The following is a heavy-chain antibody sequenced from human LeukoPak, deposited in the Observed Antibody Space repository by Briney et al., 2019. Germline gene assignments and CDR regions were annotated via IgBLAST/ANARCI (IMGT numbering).Heavy chain of an antibody. J-gene: IGHJ4*02. CDR3: ARDRDYYDSSGYYYFDY. CDR2: INSDGRTT. Sequence: TGGSLRLSCAASGFTFSSYWMHWVRQAPGKGLAWVSRINSDGRTTSYADSVKGRFTIARDNAKNTLYLQMGSLRAEDMAVYYCARDRDYYDSSGYYYFDYWGQGTLVTVSS. D-gene: IGHD3-22*01. V-gene: IGHV3-74*01. CDR1: GFTFSSYW.